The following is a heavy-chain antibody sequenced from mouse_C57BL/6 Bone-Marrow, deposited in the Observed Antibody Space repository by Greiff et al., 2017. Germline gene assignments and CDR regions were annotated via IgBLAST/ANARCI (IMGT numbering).Heavy chain of an antibody. Sequence: VQLQQSGAELVRPGASVTLSCKASGYTFTDYEMHWVKQTPVHGLEWIGAIDPETGGTAYNQKFKGKVILTADKSSSTAYMELRSLTSEDSAVYYCTRDYGSSYDWYFDVWGTGTTVTVSS. CDR2: IDPETGGT. CDR3: TRDYGSSYDWYFDV. J-gene: IGHJ1*03. D-gene: IGHD1-1*01. CDR1: GYTFTDYE. V-gene: IGHV1-15*01.